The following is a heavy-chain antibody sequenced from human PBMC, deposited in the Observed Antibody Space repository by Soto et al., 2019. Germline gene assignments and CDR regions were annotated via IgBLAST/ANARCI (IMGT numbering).Heavy chain of an antibody. Sequence: VQLLESGGGLVQPGGSLRLSCEASGFTFSNYAMAWVRQTPGEGPEWVSTIGGGDDIFYAESVQCRYSISRDDSRSTMYLRMDNLRVEDTAIYFCAKDSISYNGIYDAFDVWGQGTVVTVSS. CDR1: GFTFSNYA. D-gene: IGHD3-3*02. CDR2: IGGGDDI. V-gene: IGHV3-23*01. J-gene: IGHJ3*01. CDR3: AKDSISYNGIYDAFDV.